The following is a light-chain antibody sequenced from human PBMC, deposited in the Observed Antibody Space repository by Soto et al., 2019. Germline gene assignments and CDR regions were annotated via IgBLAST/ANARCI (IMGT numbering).Light chain of an antibody. J-gene: IGLJ2*01. CDR2: GNS. CDR1: SSNIGAGYD. CDR3: QSYDTSLSGSV. Sequence: QSVLTQPPSVSGAPGQRVTISCTGSSSNIGAGYDVHWYQQLPGTAPKVFIYGNSNRPSGVPDRFSGSKSGTSASLAITGLQAEDEADYYCQSYDTSLSGSVFGGGIKLTVL. V-gene: IGLV1-40*01.